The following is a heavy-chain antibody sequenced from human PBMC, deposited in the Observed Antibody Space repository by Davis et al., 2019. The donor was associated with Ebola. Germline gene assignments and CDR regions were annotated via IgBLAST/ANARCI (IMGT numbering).Heavy chain of an antibody. Sequence: PGGSLRLSCAASGFTFSSDWMSWVRQAPGKGLEWVANIKQDGSEKYYVDSVKGRSTISRDNAKNSLYLEMNSLRDEDTAVYYCARDTRIAAAWYFDYWGQGTLVTVSS. CDR3: ARDTRIAAAWYFDY. D-gene: IGHD6-13*01. V-gene: IGHV3-7*03. J-gene: IGHJ4*02. CDR2: IKQDGSEK. CDR1: GFTFSSDW.